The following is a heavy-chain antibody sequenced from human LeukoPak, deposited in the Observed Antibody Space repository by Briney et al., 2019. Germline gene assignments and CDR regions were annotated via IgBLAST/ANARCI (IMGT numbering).Heavy chain of an antibody. CDR3: ARGFGELSGGMDV. J-gene: IGHJ6*02. Sequence: GGSLRLSCAASGFTFSSYGMHWVRRAPGKGLEWVAIIWYDGSNKYYADSVKGRFTISRDNSKNTLFLHMNSLTAEDTAVYYCARGFGELSGGMDVWGQGTTVTVSS. CDR2: IWYDGSNK. CDR1: GFTFSSYG. V-gene: IGHV3-33*01. D-gene: IGHD3-10*01.